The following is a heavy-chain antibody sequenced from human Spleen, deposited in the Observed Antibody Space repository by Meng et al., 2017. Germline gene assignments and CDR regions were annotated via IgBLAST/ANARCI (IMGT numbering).Heavy chain of an antibody. D-gene: IGHD3-9*01. CDR2: INTDASIT. J-gene: IGHJ4*02. Sequence: GESLKISCAASGFTFSSYNMHWVRQTPGEGLVWVSRINTDASITTYADSVKGRFTISRDDAKNTVYLQMNSLRAEDTAVYYCARDADWVIFDHWGQGALVTDSS. CDR3: ARDADWVIFDH. CDR1: GFTFSSYN. V-gene: IGHV3-74*03.